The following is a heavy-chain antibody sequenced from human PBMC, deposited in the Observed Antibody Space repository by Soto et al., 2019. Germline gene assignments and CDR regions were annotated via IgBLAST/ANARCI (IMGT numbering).Heavy chain of an antibody. CDR3: ATWAIAVGGEGF. Sequence: GGSLRLSCTASGFSVSDYSVNWVRQAPGKGLEWISYISSTGDLTLYADSVKGRFTIARDIAKNSLYLQMDSLRDEDSAVYYCATWAIAVGGEGFWGQGSLVT. J-gene: IGHJ4*02. CDR1: GFSVSDYS. CDR2: ISSTGDLT. D-gene: IGHD2-21*01. V-gene: IGHV3-48*02.